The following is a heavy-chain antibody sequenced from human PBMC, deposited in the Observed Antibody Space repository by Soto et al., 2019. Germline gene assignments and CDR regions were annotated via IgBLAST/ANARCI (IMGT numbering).Heavy chain of an antibody. V-gene: IGHV1-3*01. D-gene: IGHD6-6*01. CDR1: GYTFTSYA. Sequence: QVPLVQSGAEVKKPGASVKVSCKASGYTFTSYAMHWVRQAPGQRLEWMGWINAGNGNTKYSQKFQGRVTITRDTSASTAYMELSSLRSEDTAVYYCARSYSSSGVGWFDPWGQGTLVTVSS. CDR2: INAGNGNT. CDR3: ARSYSSSGVGWFDP. J-gene: IGHJ5*02.